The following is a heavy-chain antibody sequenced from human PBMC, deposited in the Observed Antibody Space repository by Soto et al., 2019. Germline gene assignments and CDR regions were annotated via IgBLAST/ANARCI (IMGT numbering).Heavy chain of an antibody. J-gene: IGHJ5*02. CDR2: VYYSGTP. CDR3: ARVPSP. V-gene: IGHV4-39*01. Sequence: TSETLPLTCAVAGGSTIHRSYCWGFIRQPPGKGLEWIASVYYSGTPYYNPSLKSRVTISIAPSKTQVSLNLNSLTAADTAVSYCARVPSPWGQGTLLTVSS. CDR1: GGSTIHRSYC.